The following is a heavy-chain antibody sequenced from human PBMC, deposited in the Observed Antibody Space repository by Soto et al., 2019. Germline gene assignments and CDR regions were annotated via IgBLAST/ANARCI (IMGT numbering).Heavy chain of an antibody. CDR2: INAGNGNT. D-gene: IGHD3-22*01. V-gene: IGHV1-3*01. CDR3: AAESYYESNGTKGRMD. CDR1: GYTFTSYA. Sequence: GASVKVSCKASGYTFTSYAMHWVRQAPGQRLEWMGWINAGNGNTKYSQKFQDRVTITRDTSASTAYMELSSLRSEDTAVYYCAAESYYESNGTKGRMDWGQGTLVTVS. J-gene: IGHJ4*02.